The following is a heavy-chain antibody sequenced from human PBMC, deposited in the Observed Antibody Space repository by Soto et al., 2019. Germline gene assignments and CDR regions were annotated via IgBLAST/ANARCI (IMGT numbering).Heavy chain of an antibody. CDR1: GFSFSDYT. Sequence: PGGSLRLSCAASGFSFSDYTMNWVRQAPGKGLEWVSSISKGSDYIFYADKVKGRFTISRDNARNSLHLQMTSLGVEDTAVYYCAKDSGCVNNACAYDPWGQGTLVTVSS. CDR3: AKDSGCVNNACAYDP. CDR2: ISKGSDYI. V-gene: IGHV3-21*01. D-gene: IGHD1-20*01. J-gene: IGHJ5*02.